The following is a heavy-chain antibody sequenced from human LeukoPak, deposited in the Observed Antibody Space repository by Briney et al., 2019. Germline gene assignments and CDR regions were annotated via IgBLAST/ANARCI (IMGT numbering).Heavy chain of an antibody. D-gene: IGHD3-16*01. CDR2: TYYRSKRYY. J-gene: IGHJ4*02. V-gene: IGHV6-1*01. CDR3: ARDRNLISNFEH. CDR1: GDTVSSSIAV. Sequence: SQTLSLTCAISGDTVSSSIAVWNWIRQSPSRGLEWLGRTYYRSKRYYDYAVSMKSRITINPDTSKNQFSLQLNSVTPEDTAVYYCARDRNLISNFEHWGQGTLVTVSS.